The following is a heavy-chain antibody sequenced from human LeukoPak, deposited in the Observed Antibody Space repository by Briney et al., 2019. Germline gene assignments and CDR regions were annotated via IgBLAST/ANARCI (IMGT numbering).Heavy chain of an antibody. J-gene: IGHJ4*02. CDR2: IYYTGTT. CDR1: SGSISSYY. CDR3: AGAPNQHYFDY. Sequence: SETLSLTCTVSSGSISSYYWSWIRQPPGKGLEYIGHIYYTGTTGYNPSLKSRVTMSVDTSKNHFYLRLISVTSSATAVYFCAGAPNQHYFDYWGQGTLVAVPS. V-gene: IGHV4-59*01.